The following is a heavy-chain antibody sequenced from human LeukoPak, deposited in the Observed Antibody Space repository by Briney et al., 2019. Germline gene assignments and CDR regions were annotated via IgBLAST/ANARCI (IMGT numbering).Heavy chain of an antibody. V-gene: IGHV3-21*01. D-gene: IGHD6-19*01. CDR1: GFTFSSYS. Sequence: GGSLRLSCAASGFTFSSYSMNWVRQAPGKGLEWVSSISSSSSYIYYADSVKGRFTISRDNAKNSLYLQMNSLRAKDTAVYYCARVVGQWPLYFDYWGQGTLVTVSS. CDR3: ARVVGQWPLYFDY. CDR2: ISSSSSYI. J-gene: IGHJ4*02.